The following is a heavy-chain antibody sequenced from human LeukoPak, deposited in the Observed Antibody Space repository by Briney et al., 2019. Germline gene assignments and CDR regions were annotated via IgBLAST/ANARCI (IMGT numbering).Heavy chain of an antibody. CDR3: SKSLTKYSKGKLSFLDF. CDR2: IIPIFGTA. J-gene: IGHJ4*02. CDR1: GGTLSSYA. V-gene: IGHV1-69*01. D-gene: IGHD4-11*01. Sequence: ASVKVSCKASGGTLSSYAISWVRQAPGQGLEWMGGIIPIFGTANYAQNFQGRVTITADESTSTAYMELSSLSSEDAAVYYCSKSLTKYSKGKLSFLDFWGQGTLVTVSS.